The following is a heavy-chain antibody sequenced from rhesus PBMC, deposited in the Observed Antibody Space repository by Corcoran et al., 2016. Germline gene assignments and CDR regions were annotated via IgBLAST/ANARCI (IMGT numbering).Heavy chain of an antibody. J-gene: IGHJ4*01. CDR3: TRTVLTAAGTGLDY. Sequence: QVQLVQSGAEVKKPGASVKLSCKASGYTFTSYYINWVRQAPGQVLEWIGWLNPSNGNTGNAQKFQGRGTMTRGTSTSTAYMELSSLRSEDTAVYYCTRTVLTAAGTGLDYWGQGVLVTVSS. CDR1: GYTFTSYY. D-gene: IGHD6-31*01. CDR2: LNPSNGNT. V-gene: IGHV1S9*01.